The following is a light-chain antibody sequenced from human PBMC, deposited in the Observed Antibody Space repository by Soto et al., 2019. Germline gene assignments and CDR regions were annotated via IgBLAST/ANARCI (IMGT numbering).Light chain of an antibody. CDR3: SSYTSSSTRVV. V-gene: IGLV2-14*01. CDR1: SSDVGGYKY. Sequence: QLVLTQPASVSGSPGQSITISCTGTSSDVGGYKYVSWYQQHPGKAPKLMIYEVSTRPSGVSYRFSASKSGNTASLTISGLQAEDEADYYCSSYTSSSTRVVFGGGTKVTVL. J-gene: IGLJ2*01. CDR2: EVS.